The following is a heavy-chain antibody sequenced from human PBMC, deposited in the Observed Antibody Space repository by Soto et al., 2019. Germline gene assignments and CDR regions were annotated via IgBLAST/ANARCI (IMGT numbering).Heavy chain of an antibody. Sequence: EVQLVESGGGLVQPGGSLRLSCAASGFTFSSHEMNWVRQAPGKGLEWVSYIDYSGSRTDYADSVKGRFTISRDNAKNSLYLQMYSLRAEDTAIYYCGRDRTLLVPTSIDYWGHGTLVTVSS. CDR1: GFTFSSHE. D-gene: IGHD3-3*01. J-gene: IGHJ4*01. V-gene: IGHV3-48*03. CDR2: IDYSGSRT. CDR3: GRDRTLLVPTSIDY.